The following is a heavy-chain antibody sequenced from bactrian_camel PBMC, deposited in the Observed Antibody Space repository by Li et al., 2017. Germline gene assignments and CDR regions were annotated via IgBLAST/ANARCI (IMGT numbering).Heavy chain of an antibody. CDR2: IHTWNART. V-gene: IGHV3S54*01. J-gene: IGHJ4*01. Sequence: HVQLVESGGGSVQPRGSLRLSCVATGSTYGPNCVAWFRQAPGKEREGVAGIHTWNARTFYSDSVKGRFTISQERAANTVSLQMDNLKPEDTGMYYCAADIRPGHPNPCYSGSWSSSRGPYEYQWLGQGTQVTVS. D-gene: IGHD3*01. CDR1: GSTYGPNC.